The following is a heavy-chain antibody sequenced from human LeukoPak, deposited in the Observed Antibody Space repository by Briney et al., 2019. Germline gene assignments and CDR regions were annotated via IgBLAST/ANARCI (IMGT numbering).Heavy chain of an antibody. CDR2: IYYSGST. J-gene: IGHJ4*02. V-gene: IGHV4-39*02. D-gene: IGHD6-19*01. CDR1: GGSISSSSYY. CDR3: ARDSYFHSSGWYGGYFDY. Sequence: SETLSLTCTVSGGSISSSSYYWGWIRQPPGKGLEWIGSIYYSGSTYYNPSLKSRVTISVDTSKNQFSLKLSSVTAADTAVYYCARDSYFHSSGWYGGYFDYWGRGTLVTVSS.